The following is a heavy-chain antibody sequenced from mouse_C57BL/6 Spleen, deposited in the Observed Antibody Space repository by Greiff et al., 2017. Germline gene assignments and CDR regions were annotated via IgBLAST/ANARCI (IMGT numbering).Heavy chain of an antibody. Sequence: EVKLVESGGGLVKPGGSLKLSCAASGFTFSSYTMSWVRQTPEQRLEWVATISGGGGNTYYPDSVKGRFTISRDNAKNTLYLQMSSLRSEDTALYCCARLESLWYFDVWGTGTTVTVSS. J-gene: IGHJ1*03. CDR2: ISGGGGNT. V-gene: IGHV5-9*01. CDR1: GFTFSSYT. CDR3: ARLESLWYFDV.